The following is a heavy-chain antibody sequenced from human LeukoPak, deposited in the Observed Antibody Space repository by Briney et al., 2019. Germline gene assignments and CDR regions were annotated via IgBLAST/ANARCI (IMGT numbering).Heavy chain of an antibody. CDR1: GGTFSSYA. D-gene: IGHD6-13*01. CDR3: ARGSWAYYFDY. Sequence: SVKVSCKASGGTFSSYAISWVRQAPGQGVGWMGGIIPIFGTASYAQKFQGRVTITADESTSTAYMELSSLRSGDTAVYYCARGSWAYYFDYWGQGTLVTVSS. J-gene: IGHJ4*02. V-gene: IGHV1-69*01. CDR2: IIPIFGTA.